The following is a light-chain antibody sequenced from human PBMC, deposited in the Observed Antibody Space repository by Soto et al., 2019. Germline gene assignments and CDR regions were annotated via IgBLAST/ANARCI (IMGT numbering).Light chain of an antibody. Sequence: EIVLTQSPATLSLSPGERATLSCTASQSVSSYLAWYQQKPGQAPRLLIYDASNRATGIPARFSGSGSGTDFTLTISSLEPEDFAVHYCQQRSVSWTFGQGTKVEIK. CDR1: QSVSSY. V-gene: IGKV3-11*01. CDR2: DAS. J-gene: IGKJ1*01. CDR3: QQRSVSWT.